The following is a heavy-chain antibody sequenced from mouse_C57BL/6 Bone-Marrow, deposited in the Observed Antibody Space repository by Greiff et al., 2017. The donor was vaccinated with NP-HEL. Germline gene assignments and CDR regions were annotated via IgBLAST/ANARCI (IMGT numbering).Heavy chain of an antibody. D-gene: IGHD1-1*01. CDR3: ARRTVVENFDY. CDR2: ISSGGSYT. V-gene: IGHV5-6*01. CDR1: GFTFSSYG. J-gene: IGHJ2*01. Sequence: DVQLVESGGDLVKPGGSLKLSCAASGFTFSSYGMSWVRQTPDKRLEWVATISSGGSYTYYPDSVKGRFTISRDNAKNTLYLQMSSLKSEDTAMYYCARRTVVENFDYWGKGTTLTVSS.